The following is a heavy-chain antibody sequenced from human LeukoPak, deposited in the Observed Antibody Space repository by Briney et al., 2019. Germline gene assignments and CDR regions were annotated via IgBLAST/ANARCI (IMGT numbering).Heavy chain of an antibody. CDR3: ARRDQAIDY. CDR2: IYYSGTT. V-gene: IGHV4-39*01. J-gene: IGHJ4*02. Sequence: SETLSLTCTVSDGSVSSVGYYWGWIRQPPGKGLEWIGSIYYSGTTYYNPSLASRVTIFVDTSKNRFSLRLSSVTAADTAVYYCARRDQAIDYWGQGTLVTVSS. D-gene: IGHD5-24*01. CDR1: DGSVSSVGYY.